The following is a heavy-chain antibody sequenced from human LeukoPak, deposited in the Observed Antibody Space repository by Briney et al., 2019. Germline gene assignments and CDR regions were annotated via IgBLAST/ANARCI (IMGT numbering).Heavy chain of an antibody. D-gene: IGHD3-9*01. CDR1: GGSISSYY. CDR3: ARDLLNYDILTGYYLHWFDP. J-gene: IGHJ5*02. CDR2: IYTSGST. Sequence: SETLSLTCTVSGGSISSYYWSWIRQPAGKGLEWIGRIYTSGSTNYNPSLKSRVTMSVDTSKNQFSLKLSSVTAADTAVYYCARDLLNYDILTGYYLHWFDPWGQGTLVTVSS. V-gene: IGHV4-4*07.